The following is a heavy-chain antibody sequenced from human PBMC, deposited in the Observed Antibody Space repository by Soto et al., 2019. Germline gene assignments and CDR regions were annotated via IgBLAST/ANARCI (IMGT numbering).Heavy chain of an antibody. J-gene: IGHJ6*02. CDR2: INPKSGGT. V-gene: IGHV1-2*04. CDR3: ARGDSTDCSNGVCSFFYNHDMDV. D-gene: IGHD2-8*01. Sequence: CASVKVSCKASGYSFTDYHIHWVRQAPGQGLEWLGRINPKSGGTSTAQKFQGWVTMTTDTSISTASMELTRLTSDDTAIYYCARGDSTDCSNGVCSFFYNHDMDVWGQGTTVTVSS. CDR1: GYSFTDYH.